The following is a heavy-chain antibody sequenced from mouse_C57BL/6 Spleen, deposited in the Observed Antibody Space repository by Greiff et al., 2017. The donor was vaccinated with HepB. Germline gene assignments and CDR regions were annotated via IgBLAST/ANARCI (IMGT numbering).Heavy chain of an antibody. V-gene: IGHV1-69*01. Sequence: QVQLQQPGAELVMPGASVKLSCKASGYTFTSYWMHWVKQRPGQGLEWIGEIDPSDSYTNYNQKFKGKSTLTVDKSSSTAYMQLSSLTSEDSAVYYCASGPDYYGSSYKAWFAYWGQGTLVTVSA. CDR2: IDPSDSYT. D-gene: IGHD1-1*01. CDR1: GYTFTSYW. J-gene: IGHJ3*01. CDR3: ASGPDYYGSSYKAWFAY.